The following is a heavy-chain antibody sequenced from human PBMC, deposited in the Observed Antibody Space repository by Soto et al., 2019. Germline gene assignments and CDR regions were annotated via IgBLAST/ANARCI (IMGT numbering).Heavy chain of an antibody. V-gene: IGHV5-51*01. D-gene: IGHD5-18*01. CDR2: VYPGDSDT. J-gene: IGHJ4*02. CDR1: GYSFTSYW. Sequence: GEALKISCKGSGYSFTSYWIGWVRQMPGKGLEWMGIVYPGDSDTRYSPTFQGEVTISADKSISTAYLQWSSLKASDTAMYYCARTKRRGDRYGAFDYWGQGTLVTVSS. CDR3: ARTKRRGDRYGAFDY.